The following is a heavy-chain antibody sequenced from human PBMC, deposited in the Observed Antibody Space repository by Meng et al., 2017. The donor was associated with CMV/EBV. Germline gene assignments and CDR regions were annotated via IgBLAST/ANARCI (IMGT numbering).Heavy chain of an antibody. V-gene: IGHV1-18*01. CDR1: GYNLPSYA. CDR2: ISAYNGNT. CDR3: AREGFDY. J-gene: IGHJ4*02. Sequence: QVHLVHCGAEVKKPGSLGKVSCKASGYNLPSYAISWVRQAPGQGLGWMGWISAYNGNTNYAQKLQGRVTVTTDTSTSTAYMELRSLRSDDTAVYYCAREGFDYWGQGTLVTVSS.